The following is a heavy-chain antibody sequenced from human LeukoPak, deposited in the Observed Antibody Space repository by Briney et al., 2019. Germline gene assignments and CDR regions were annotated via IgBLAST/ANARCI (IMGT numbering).Heavy chain of an antibody. CDR1: GYTFTSYG. CDR3: ARGYDSSGYYYLLSTHYFDS. J-gene: IGHJ4*02. Sequence: GASVKVSCKASGYTFTSYGISWVRQAPGQGLEWMGWISAYNGNTNYAQKLQGRVTMTTDTSTSTAYMELRSLRSDDTAVYYCARGYDSSGYYYLLSTHYFDSWGQGTLVTVSS. CDR2: ISAYNGNT. D-gene: IGHD3-22*01. V-gene: IGHV1-18*01.